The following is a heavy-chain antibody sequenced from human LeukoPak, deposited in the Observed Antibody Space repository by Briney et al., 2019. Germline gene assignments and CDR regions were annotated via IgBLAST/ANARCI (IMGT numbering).Heavy chain of an antibody. D-gene: IGHD5-24*01. V-gene: IGHV4-34*01. J-gene: IGHJ6*03. CDR1: DGSFSGCY. CDR2: INDSGGT. Sequence: SETLSLTCAVYDGSFSGCYWTWIRQFPGKGLEWIGEINDSGGTNYSPSLKSRVTISVATSKNQFSLKLSSVTAADTAVYYCARRITIIYYMDLWGKGTTVIVSS. CDR3: ARRITIIYYMDL.